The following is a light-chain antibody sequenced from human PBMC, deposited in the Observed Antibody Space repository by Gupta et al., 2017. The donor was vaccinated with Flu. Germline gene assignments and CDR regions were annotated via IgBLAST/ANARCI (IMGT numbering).Light chain of an antibody. Sequence: TMSCTGSSSNIGAGYDVHWYQQLPGTAPKLLIYGNNHRPSGVPDRFSGSKSGTSASLAITGLQADDEADYYCQSYDTSLSGSVFGGGTKLTVL. CDR2: GNN. CDR1: SSNIGAGYD. V-gene: IGLV1-40*01. CDR3: QSYDTSLSGSV. J-gene: IGLJ3*02.